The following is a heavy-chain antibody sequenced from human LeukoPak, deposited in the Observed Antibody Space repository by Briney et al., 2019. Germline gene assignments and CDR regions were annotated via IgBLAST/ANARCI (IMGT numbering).Heavy chain of an antibody. CDR3: APGEFDY. Sequence: GGSLRLSCAASGFTFSSYGMHWVRQAPGKGLEGVAVIWYDGSNKYYADSVKGGFTISRDNSKNTLYLQMNSLRAEDTAVYYCAPGEFDYWGQGTLVTVSS. J-gene: IGHJ4*02. V-gene: IGHV3-33*01. D-gene: IGHD3-16*01. CDR2: IWYDGSNK. CDR1: GFTFSSYG.